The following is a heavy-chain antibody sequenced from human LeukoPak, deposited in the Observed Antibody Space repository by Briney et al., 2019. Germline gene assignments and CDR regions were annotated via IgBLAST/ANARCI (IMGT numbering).Heavy chain of an antibody. CDR1: GYSISSGYY. D-gene: IGHD2-2*01. CDR3: ARRDQRNWFDP. CDR2: IYHSGST. J-gene: IGHJ5*02. Sequence: PSETLSLTCAVSGYSISSGYYWGWLRQPPGKGPEWIGNIYHSGSTYYNPSLKSRVTISLDTSKNQFSLKLSSVTAADTAMYYCARRDQRNWFDPWGQGTLVTVSS. V-gene: IGHV4-38-2*01.